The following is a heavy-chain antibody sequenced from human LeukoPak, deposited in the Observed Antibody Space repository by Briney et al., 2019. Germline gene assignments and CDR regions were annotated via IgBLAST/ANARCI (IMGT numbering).Heavy chain of an antibody. Sequence: GASVKVSCKASGGTFSSYAISWVRQAPGQGLEWMGRIIPISGTANYAQKFQGRVTITTDESTSTAYMELSSLRSEDTAVYYCARDPNSRLLWFGELSTRFDPWGQGTLVTVSS. CDR3: ARDPNSRLLWFGELSTRFDP. J-gene: IGHJ5*02. CDR2: IIPISGTA. CDR1: GGTFSSYA. V-gene: IGHV1-69*05. D-gene: IGHD3-10*01.